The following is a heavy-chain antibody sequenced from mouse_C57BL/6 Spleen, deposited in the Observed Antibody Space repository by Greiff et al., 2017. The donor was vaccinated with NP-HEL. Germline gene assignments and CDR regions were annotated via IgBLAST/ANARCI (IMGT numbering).Heavy chain of an antibody. CDR2: ISYDGSN. CDR3: ARRGAQAAWFAY. CDR1: GYSITSGYY. V-gene: IGHV3-6*01. D-gene: IGHD3-2*02. Sequence: ESGPGLVKPSQSLSLTCSVTGYSITSGYYWNWIRQFPGNKLEWMGYISYDGSNNYNPSLKNRISITRDTSKNQFFLKLNSVTTEDTATYYCARRGAQAAWFAYWGQGTLVTVSA. J-gene: IGHJ3*01.